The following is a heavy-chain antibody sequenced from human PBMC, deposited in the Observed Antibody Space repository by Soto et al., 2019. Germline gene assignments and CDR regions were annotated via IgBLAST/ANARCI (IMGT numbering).Heavy chain of an antibody. J-gene: IGHJ4*02. Sequence: QLQLQESGPGLVKPSETLSLTCTVSGGSISSSSYYWGWIRQPPGKGLEWIGSIYYSGSTYYNPSLKSRVTISVDTSKTQFSLKLSSVTAADTAVYYCARRVRDFWSGYFYGWGQGTLVTVSS. CDR3: ARRVRDFWSGYFYG. V-gene: IGHV4-39*01. CDR1: GGSISSSSYY. CDR2: IYYSGST. D-gene: IGHD3-3*01.